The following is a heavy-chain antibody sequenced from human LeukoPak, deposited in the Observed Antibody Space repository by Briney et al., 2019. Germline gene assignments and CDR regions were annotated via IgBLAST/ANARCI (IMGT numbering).Heavy chain of an antibody. J-gene: IGHJ5*02. CDR2: IYPNSGGT. D-gene: IGHD2-15*01. CDR3: ARDIGGYCSGGSCPSSAPDNWFDP. CDR1: GYTFTGYY. Sequence: GASVKVSCKASGYTFTGYYMHWVRQAPGQGLEWMGWIYPNSGGTNYAQKFQGWVTMTRDTSISTAYMELSRLRSDDTAVYYCARDIGGYCSGGSCPSSAPDNWFDPWGQGTLVTVSS. V-gene: IGHV1-2*04.